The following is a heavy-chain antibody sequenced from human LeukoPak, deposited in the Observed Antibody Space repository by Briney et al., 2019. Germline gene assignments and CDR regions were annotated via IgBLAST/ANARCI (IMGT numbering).Heavy chain of an antibody. V-gene: IGHV3-23*01. CDR2: ISGSGGST. J-gene: IGHJ4*02. CDR3: AKDRARYSGSYWGLYFDY. CDR1: GFTFSSYA. D-gene: IGHD1-26*01. Sequence: GGSLRLSCAASGFTFSSYAMSWVRQAPGKGLEWVSAISGSGGSTYYADPVKGRFTISRDNSKNTLYLQMNSLRAEDTAVYYCAKDRARYSGSYWGLYFDYWGQGTLVTVSS.